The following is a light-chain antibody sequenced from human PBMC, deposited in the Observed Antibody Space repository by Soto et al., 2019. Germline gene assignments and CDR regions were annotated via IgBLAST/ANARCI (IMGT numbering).Light chain of an antibody. CDR3: QQYNDWPRT. V-gene: IGKV3-15*01. Sequence: EIVMTQSPATLSVSPGERATLSCRASQSVSSNLAWYQRTPGQAPRLLIYGATTRATGVAARFSGSGSGTEFTLTICSLRSEDFAVYYCQQYNDWPRTFGQGTKVEIK. CDR2: GAT. CDR1: QSVSSN. J-gene: IGKJ1*01.